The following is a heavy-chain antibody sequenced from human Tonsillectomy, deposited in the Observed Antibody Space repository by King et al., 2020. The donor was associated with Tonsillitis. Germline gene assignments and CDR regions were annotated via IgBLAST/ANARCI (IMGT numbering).Heavy chain of an antibody. CDR1: GYTFTAYY. D-gene: IGHD1-26*01. Sequence: QLVQSGAEVRKPGASVKVSCKASGYTFTAYYMHWVRQAPGQGLEWMGWINPPSGGTNYAQNFQGRVTMTRDSSISTAYMELSSLGADDTAVYYCAREVGATENWFDPWGQGTLVTVSS. CDR3: AREVGATENWFDP. J-gene: IGHJ5*02. CDR2: INPPSGGT. V-gene: IGHV1-2*02.